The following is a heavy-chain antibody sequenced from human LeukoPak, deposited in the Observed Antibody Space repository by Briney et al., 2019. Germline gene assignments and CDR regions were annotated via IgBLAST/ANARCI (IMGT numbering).Heavy chain of an antibody. CDR3: AREPISSGWSAFDY. CDR2: IYTSGST. V-gene: IGHV4-4*07. D-gene: IGHD6-19*01. CDR1: GGSISSYY. Sequence: SETLSLTCTVSGGSISSYYWSWIRQPAGKGLEWIGRIYTSGSTNYNPSLKSRVTMSVDTSKNQFSLKLSSVTAADTAVYYCAREPISSGWSAFDYWGQGTLVTVSS. J-gene: IGHJ4*02.